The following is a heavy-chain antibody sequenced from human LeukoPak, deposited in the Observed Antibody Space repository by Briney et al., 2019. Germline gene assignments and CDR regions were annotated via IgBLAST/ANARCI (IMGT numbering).Heavy chain of an antibody. J-gene: IGHJ4*02. CDR3: VRDHDYGDYDY. CDR2: ISSSGASI. D-gene: IGHD4-17*01. V-gene: IGHV3-11*04. CDR1: GFTFIDYY. Sequence: GGSLRLSCAASGFTFIDYYMSWIRQAPGKGLEWVAYISSSGASISYADAVKGRFTISRDNTKKSVYLQMNSLRVEDTAIYYCVRDHDYGDYDYWGQGIAVTVSS.